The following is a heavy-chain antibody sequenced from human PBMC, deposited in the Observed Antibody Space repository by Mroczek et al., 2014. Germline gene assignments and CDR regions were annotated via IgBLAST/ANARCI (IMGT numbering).Heavy chain of an antibody. V-gene: IGHV3-30*04. CDR2: ISYDGSNK. CDR3: ARGIAAAGIGSDY. Sequence: ESGGGVVQPGRSLRLSCAASGFTFSSYAMHWVRQAPGKGLEWVAVISYDGSNKYYADSVKGRFTISRDNSKNTLYLQMNSLRAEDTAVYYCARGIAAAGIGSDYWGQGTLVTGLL. CDR1: GFTFSSYA. D-gene: IGHD6-13*01. J-gene: IGHJ4*02.